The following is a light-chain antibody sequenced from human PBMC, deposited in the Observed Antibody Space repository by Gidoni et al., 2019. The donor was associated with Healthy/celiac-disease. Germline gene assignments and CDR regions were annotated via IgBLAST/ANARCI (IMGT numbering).Light chain of an antibody. V-gene: IGLV2-14*03. CDR3: SSYTSSSTWV. Sequence: QSAMTQPASVSGSPGQSITISCTGTSSDVGGYNDVSWYQQHPGKATNLILYDVSNRPSGVSNRFAGSKSGNTASLTISVLQAEDEADYYCSSYTSSSTWVFGGGTKLTVL. CDR1: SSDVGGYND. J-gene: IGLJ3*02. CDR2: DVS.